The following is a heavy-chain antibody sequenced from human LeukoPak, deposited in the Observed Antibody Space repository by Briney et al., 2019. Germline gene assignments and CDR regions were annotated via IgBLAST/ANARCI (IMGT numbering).Heavy chain of an antibody. V-gene: IGHV5-51*01. D-gene: IGHD3-22*01. CDR1: GYSFTSYW. J-gene: IGHJ5*02. Sequence: GESLKISCKGSGYSFTSYWIGWVRQMPGEGLEWMGIIYPGDSDTRYSPSFQGQVTISADKSISTAYLQWSSLKASDTAMYYCARLGYYYDSSGYPNLWGQGTLVTVSS. CDR3: ARLGYYYDSSGYPNL. CDR2: IYPGDSDT.